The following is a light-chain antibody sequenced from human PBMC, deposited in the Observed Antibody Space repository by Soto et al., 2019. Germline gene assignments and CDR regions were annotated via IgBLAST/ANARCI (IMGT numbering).Light chain of an antibody. V-gene: IGLV1-44*01. CDR1: SSNIGSNT. CDR3: ATWDDSLNGLV. CDR2: RNN. Sequence: QSALTQSPSASGTPGQRVTISCSGSSSNIGSNTVNWYQQLPGTAPKVLIYRNNQRPSGVPDRFSGSKSGTSASLAISGLQSEDEADYYCATWDDSLNGLVFGGGTKVTVL. J-gene: IGLJ2*01.